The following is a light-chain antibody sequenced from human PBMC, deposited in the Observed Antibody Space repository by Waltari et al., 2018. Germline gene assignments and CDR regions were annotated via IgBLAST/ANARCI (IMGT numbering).Light chain of an antibody. V-gene: IGLV2-14*03. J-gene: IGLJ3*02. CDR3: SSYTSSSTWV. CDR1: SSDVGNYNY. CDR2: DVN. Sequence: QSALTQPASVSGSPGQSITISCTGTSSDVGNYNYVSWYQQHPGKAPKLMIYDVNKRPSGVSNRFSGSKSGNTASLTISGFQAEDEADYYCSSYTSSSTWVFGGGTKLTVL.